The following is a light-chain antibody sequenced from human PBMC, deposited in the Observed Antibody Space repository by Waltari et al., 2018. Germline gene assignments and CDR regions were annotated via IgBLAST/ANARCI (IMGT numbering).Light chain of an antibody. V-gene: IGLV1-40*01. Sequence: QSVLTQPPSVSGAPGQRVTISCTGSSSNIGAGYDVHWYQQLPGTAPKLLIDGNRNRPSGVPDRFSGSKSGTSASLAITGLQAEDEADYYCQSYDSSLSGWVFGGGTKLTVL. CDR3: QSYDSSLSGWV. CDR1: SSNIGAGYD. CDR2: GNR. J-gene: IGLJ3*02.